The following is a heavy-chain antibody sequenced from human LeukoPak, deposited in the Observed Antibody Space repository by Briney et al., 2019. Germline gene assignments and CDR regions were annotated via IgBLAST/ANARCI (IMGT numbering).Heavy chain of an antibody. Sequence: ASVKVSCKASGGTFSNYAIFWVRQAPRQGLEWMGGIIPILGITNYARRFQGRVTITADKSTTTAYMELSSLRSEDTAVYYCAGPTYSGYDFPLDYWGQGTLVTVSS. CDR2: IIPILGIT. J-gene: IGHJ4*02. V-gene: IGHV1-69*10. CDR3: AGPTYSGYDFPLDY. CDR1: GGTFSNYA. D-gene: IGHD5-12*01.